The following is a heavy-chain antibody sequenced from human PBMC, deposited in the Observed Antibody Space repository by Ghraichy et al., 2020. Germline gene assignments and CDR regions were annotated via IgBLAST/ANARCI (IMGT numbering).Heavy chain of an antibody. V-gene: IGHV3-48*01. D-gene: IGHD3-22*01. J-gene: IGHJ2*01. Sequence: GSLRLSCAASGITFRSHSLNWVRQAPGKGLEWISYISASSLTKYYADSVRGRFTISRDDAKESLFLEMNSLTAEDTGIYFCASLKTSYYYDSTDFRFFNFWGRGTLVTVSA. CDR1: GITFRSHS. CDR3: ASLKTSYYYDSTDFRFFNF. CDR2: ISASSLTK.